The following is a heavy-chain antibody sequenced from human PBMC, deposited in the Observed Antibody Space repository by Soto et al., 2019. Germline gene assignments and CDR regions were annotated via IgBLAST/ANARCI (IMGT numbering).Heavy chain of an antibody. V-gene: IGHV3-21*01. CDR1: GFTFSSYS. J-gene: IGHJ4*02. Sequence: GGSLRLSCAASGFTFSSYSMNWVRQAPGKGLEWVSSISSSSSYIYYADSVKGRFTISRDNSKNTLYLQMNSLRAEDTAVYYCARESYGDLYFDYWGQGTLVTVSS. CDR2: ISSSSSYI. D-gene: IGHD4-17*01. CDR3: ARESYGDLYFDY.